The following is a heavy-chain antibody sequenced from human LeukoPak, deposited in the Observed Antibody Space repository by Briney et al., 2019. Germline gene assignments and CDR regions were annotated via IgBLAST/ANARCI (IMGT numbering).Heavy chain of an antibody. Sequence: GASVKVSCKASGYTFTSYGIRWVRQAPGQGLEWMGWISAYNGNTNYAQKLQGRVTMTTDTSTSTAYMELRSLRSDDTAVYYCARLGSGYDYAYFDYWGQGTLVTVSS. D-gene: IGHD5-12*01. V-gene: IGHV1-18*01. J-gene: IGHJ4*02. CDR1: GYTFTSYG. CDR3: ARLGSGYDYAYFDY. CDR2: ISAYNGNT.